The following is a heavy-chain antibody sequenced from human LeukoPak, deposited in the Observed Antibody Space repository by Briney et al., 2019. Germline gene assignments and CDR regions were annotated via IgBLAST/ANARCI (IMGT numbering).Heavy chain of an antibody. CDR1: GFIFSSYS. V-gene: IGHV3-21*01. Sequence: PGGSLRLSCAASGFIFSSYSMIWVRQAPGKGLEWVSSISSSSSYIYYADSVKGRFTISRDNAKNSLYPQMNSLRAEDTAVYYCAKIEGATNWGQGTLVTVST. CDR2: ISSSSSYI. D-gene: IGHD1-26*01. J-gene: IGHJ4*02. CDR3: AKIEGATN.